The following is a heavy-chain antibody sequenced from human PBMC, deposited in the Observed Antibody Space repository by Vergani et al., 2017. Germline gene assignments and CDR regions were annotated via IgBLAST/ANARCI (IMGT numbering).Heavy chain of an antibody. V-gene: IGHV3-30*18. D-gene: IGHD3-10*01. J-gene: IGHJ6*02. CDR1: GFTFSSYG. Sequence: VQLVESGGGVVQPGRSLRLSCAASGFTFSSYGMHWVRQAPGKGLEWVAVISYDGSNKYYADSVKGRFTISRDNSKNTLYLQMNSLRAEDTAVYYCAKSIGSGSYYNGLGVWGQGTTVTVSS. CDR3: AKSIGSGSYYNGLGV. CDR2: ISYDGSNK.